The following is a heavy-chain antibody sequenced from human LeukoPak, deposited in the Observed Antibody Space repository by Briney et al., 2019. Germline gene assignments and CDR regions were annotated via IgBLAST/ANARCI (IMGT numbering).Heavy chain of an antibody. D-gene: IGHD3-22*01. CDR3: AGDGVRCTCGYYPNWFDP. V-gene: IGHV1-18*01. CDR1: GYTFTRYG. Sequence: ALVKLCCKPSGYTFTRYGISWVRQAPGQGLGWMGGISVSNGYTHYATNPQGRVTMTTDTTTRTTYIDLRSLRCAEPTVYYCAGDGVRCTCGYYPNWFDPWGQGTLVTVSS. CDR2: ISVSNGYT. J-gene: IGHJ5*02.